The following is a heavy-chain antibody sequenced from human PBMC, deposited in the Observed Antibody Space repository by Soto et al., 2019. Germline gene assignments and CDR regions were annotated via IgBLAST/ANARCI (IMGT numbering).Heavy chain of an antibody. D-gene: IGHD6-13*01. V-gene: IGHV4-59*01. J-gene: IGHJ3*02. CDR2: IYYSGST. CDR3: ARETAGGAFDI. CDR1: GNSISSYY. Sequence: SETLSLTGTVSGNSISSYYWSWIRQPPGKGLEWIGYIYYSGSTNYNPSLKSRVTISVDTSKNQFSLKLSSVTAADTAVYYCARETAGGAFDIWGQGTMVTVSS.